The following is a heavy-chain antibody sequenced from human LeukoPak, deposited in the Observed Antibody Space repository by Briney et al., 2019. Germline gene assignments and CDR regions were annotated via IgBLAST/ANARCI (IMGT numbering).Heavy chain of an antibody. CDR3: ARDRDYVWGSYRSSIL. D-gene: IGHD3-16*02. CDR2: ISAYNGNT. V-gene: IGHV1-18*01. CDR1: GYTFTSYG. J-gene: IGHJ4*02. Sequence: ASVKVSCKASGYTFTSYGISWVRQAPGQGLEWMGWISAYNGNTNYAQKLQGRVTMTTDTSTSTAYMELRSLRSDDTAVYYCARDRDYVWGSYRSSILWGQGTLVTVSS.